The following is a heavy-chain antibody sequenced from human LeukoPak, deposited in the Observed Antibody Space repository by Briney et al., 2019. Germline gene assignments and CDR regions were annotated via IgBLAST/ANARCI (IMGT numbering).Heavy chain of an antibody. J-gene: IGHJ3*02. CDR1: GVTFSNAW. V-gene: IGHV3-15*01. D-gene: IGHD3-16*02. CDR3: TADPITFGGVIVIPSHDAFDI. CDR2: IKSKTDGGTT. Sequence: GGSLRLSCAASGVTFSNAWMSWVRQAPGKGLEWVGRIKSKTDGGTTDYAAPVKGRFTISRDDSKNTLYLQMNSLKTEDTAVYYCTADPITFGGVIVIPSHDAFDIWGQGTMVTVSS.